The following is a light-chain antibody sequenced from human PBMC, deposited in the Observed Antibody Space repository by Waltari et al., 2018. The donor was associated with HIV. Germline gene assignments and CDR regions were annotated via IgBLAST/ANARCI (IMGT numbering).Light chain of an antibody. CDR1: SSDVGRYNY. CDR3: SSYTSTSIWV. J-gene: IGLJ3*02. V-gene: IGLV2-14*03. Sequence: QSALTQPASVSGSPGQSITISCTGASSDVGRYNYVSWYQQYPGKAPKLIIYDVTYRPSGVSNRFSASKSGNTASLTISGLQAEDEVDYYCSSYTSTSIWVFGGGTKLTVL. CDR2: DVT.